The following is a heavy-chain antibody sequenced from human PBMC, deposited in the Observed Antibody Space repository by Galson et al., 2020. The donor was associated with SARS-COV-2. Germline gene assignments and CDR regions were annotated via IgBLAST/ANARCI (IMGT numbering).Heavy chain of an antibody. J-gene: IGHJ5*02. CDR3: ARDPGGNWFDP. CDR1: GGSISSGGYY. CDR2: IYYSGST. D-gene: IGHD3-16*01. V-gene: IGHV4-31*03. Sequence: SETLSLTCTVSGGSISSGGYYWSWIRQHPGKGLEWIGYIYYSGSTYYNPSLKSRVTISVDTSKNQFSLKLSFVTAADTAVYYCARDPGGNWFDPWGQGTLVTVSS.